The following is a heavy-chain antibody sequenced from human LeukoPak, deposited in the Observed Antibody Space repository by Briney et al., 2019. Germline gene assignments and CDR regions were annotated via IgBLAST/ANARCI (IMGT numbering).Heavy chain of an antibody. CDR1: GFSFSSYA. CDR3: ARDGTRTGTTEEPFDP. J-gene: IGHJ5*02. V-gene: IGHV3-30-3*01. CDR2: ISYDGSTK. D-gene: IGHD1-1*01. Sequence: GGSLRLSCAASGFSFSSYAMHWVRQAPGKGLEWVAVISYDGSTKYYADSVKGRFTISRDNSKNTLYLQMTSLRAEDTAVYYCARDGTRTGTTEEPFDPWGQGTLVTVSS.